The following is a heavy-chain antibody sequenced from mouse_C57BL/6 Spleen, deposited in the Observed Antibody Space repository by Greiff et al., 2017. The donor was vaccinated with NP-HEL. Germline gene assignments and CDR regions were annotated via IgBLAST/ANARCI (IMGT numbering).Heavy chain of an antibody. J-gene: IGHJ3*01. CDR3: ASPDYYGSGYEFAY. CDR1: GFTFTDYY. Sequence: EVQLVESGGGLVQPGGSLSLSCAASGFTFTDYYMSWVRQPPGKALEWLGFIRNKANGYTSEYSASVKGRFTISRDNSQSILYLQMNALRAEDSATYCCASPDYYGSGYEFAYWGKGALVTVSA. V-gene: IGHV7-3*01. D-gene: IGHD1-1*01. CDR2: IRNKANGYTS.